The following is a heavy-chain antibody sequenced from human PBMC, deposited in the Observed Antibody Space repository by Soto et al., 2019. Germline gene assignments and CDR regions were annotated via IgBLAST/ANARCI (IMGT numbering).Heavy chain of an antibody. J-gene: IGHJ6*01. V-gene: IGHV4-30-4*01. CDR3: ARAPSPFDYYHAMDV. D-gene: IGHD3-16*01. Sequence: TSTVYGDCSISGKKSWGWIRWAPGKGLEWMRDICSSGRSYYNPSLKSRLNMSLDASQNKFSLKLNSLTDADTAVYFCARAPSPFDYYHAMDVWGPGTTVT. CDR1: GDCSISGKKS. CDR2: ICSSGRS.